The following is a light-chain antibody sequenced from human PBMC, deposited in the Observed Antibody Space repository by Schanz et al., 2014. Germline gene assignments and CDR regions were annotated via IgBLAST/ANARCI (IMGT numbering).Light chain of an antibody. CDR3: QVWDVTSDWG. J-gene: IGLJ3*02. V-gene: IGLV3-21*03. Sequence: SYELTQPPSVSVAPGKTAMITCGGNGIGSKRVNWYQQRAGQAPVLVVYDDSARPSGIPERFSGSNSENTATLTISRVEAGDEADYSWQVWDVTSDWGFGGGTKRTVL. CDR2: DDS. CDR1: GIGSKR.